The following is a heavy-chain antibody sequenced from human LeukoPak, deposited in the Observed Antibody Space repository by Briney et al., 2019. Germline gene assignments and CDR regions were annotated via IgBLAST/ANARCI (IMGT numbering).Heavy chain of an antibody. CDR3: ARGEGGKNFDY. J-gene: IGHJ4*02. CDR2: ISTGSSYI. CDR1: GFTFGTYS. V-gene: IGHV3-21*01. Sequence: RGGSLRLSCAASGFTFGTYSMTWVRQAPGKGLEWVSSISTGSSYIYYGDSVKGRFTISRDNAKNSLYLQMNSLRADDTAVYYCARGEGGKNFDYWGQGTLVTVSS. D-gene: IGHD3-16*01.